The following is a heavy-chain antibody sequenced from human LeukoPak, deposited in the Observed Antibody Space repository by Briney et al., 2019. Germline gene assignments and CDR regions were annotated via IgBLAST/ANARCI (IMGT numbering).Heavy chain of an antibody. CDR2: IYYSRNT. J-gene: IGHJ4*02. CDR3: ARGSWYSSGVWPVFGH. D-gene: IGHD6-19*01. V-gene: IGHV4-59*01. Sequence: KTSETLSLTCTVSGGSISNYFWSWIRQPPGKGLEWIGYIYYSRNTNYNPSLKSRVTISVDTSKNQFSLKVTSATAADTAVYYCARGSWYSSGVWPVFGHWGQGTLITVSS. CDR1: GGSISNYF.